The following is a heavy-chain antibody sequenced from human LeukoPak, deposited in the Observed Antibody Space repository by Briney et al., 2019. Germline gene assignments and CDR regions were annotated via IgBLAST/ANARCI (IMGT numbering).Heavy chain of an antibody. CDR3: ARGGWLQRIDY. J-gene: IGHJ4*02. D-gene: IGHD5-24*01. Sequence: PGGSLRPSCAASGFTFSSYEMNWVRQAPGKGLEWVSYISSSGSTIYYADSVKGRFTISRDNAKNSLYLQMNSLRAEDTAVYYCARGGWLQRIDYWGQGTLVTVSS. CDR2: ISSSGSTI. V-gene: IGHV3-48*03. CDR1: GFTFSSYE.